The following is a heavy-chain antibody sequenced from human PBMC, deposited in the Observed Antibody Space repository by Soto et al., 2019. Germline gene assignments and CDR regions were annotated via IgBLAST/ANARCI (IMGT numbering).Heavy chain of an antibody. Sequence: PGGSLRLSCAASGFTFSNNAMNWVRQAPGKGLEWVSGISGTGYGTYYADSVKGRFTISRDSSNNTLYLQMNSLRGEDTAIYYCAKARQAQSHYYYGMDVRGQGTPVTVSS. CDR1: GFTFSNNA. CDR3: AKARQAQSHYYYGMDV. V-gene: IGHV3-23*01. J-gene: IGHJ6*02. D-gene: IGHD6-19*01. CDR2: ISGTGYGT.